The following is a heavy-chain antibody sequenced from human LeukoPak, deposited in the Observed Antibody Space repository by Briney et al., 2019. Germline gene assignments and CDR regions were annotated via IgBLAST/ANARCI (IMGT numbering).Heavy chain of an antibody. J-gene: IGHJ4*02. CDR3: ARDGTRYYDYVWGSYRPFDY. Sequence: PSETLSLTCAVYGGSFSGYYWGWIRQPPGKGLEWIGSIYHSGSTYYNLSLKSRVTISVDTSKNQFSLKLSSVTAADTAVYYCARDGTRYYDYVWGSYRPFDYWGQGTLVTVSS. V-gene: IGHV4-38-2*02. CDR2: IYHSGST. D-gene: IGHD3-16*02. CDR1: GGSFSGYY.